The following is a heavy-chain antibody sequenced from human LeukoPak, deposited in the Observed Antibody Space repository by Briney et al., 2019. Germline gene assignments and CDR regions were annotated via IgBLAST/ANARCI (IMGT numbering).Heavy chain of an antibody. V-gene: IGHV1-2*02. CDR1: GYTFTGYY. J-gene: IGHJ6*02. D-gene: IGHD6-25*01. Sequence: ASVKVSCKASGYTFTGYYMHWVRQAPGQGLEWMGWINPTSGGTNYAQKFQGRVTMTRDTSISTAYMELSRLRSDDTAVYYCAANSDENRGYQPDGMDVWGQGTTVTVSS. CDR3: AANSDENRGYQPDGMDV. CDR2: INPTSGGT.